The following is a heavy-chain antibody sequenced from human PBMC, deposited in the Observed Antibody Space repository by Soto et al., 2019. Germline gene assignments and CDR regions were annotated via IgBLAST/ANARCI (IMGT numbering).Heavy chain of an antibody. CDR3: ARRSRAARPLVDY. J-gene: IGHJ4*02. Sequence: QLQLQESGPGLVKPSETLSLTCTVSGGSISSSSYYWGWIRQPPGKGLEWIGSIYYSGSTYYNPSLKSRVTISVDTSKNQFSLKLSSVTAADTAVYYCARRSRAARPLVDYWGQGTLGTVSS. D-gene: IGHD6-6*01. CDR2: IYYSGST. V-gene: IGHV4-39*01. CDR1: GGSISSSSYY.